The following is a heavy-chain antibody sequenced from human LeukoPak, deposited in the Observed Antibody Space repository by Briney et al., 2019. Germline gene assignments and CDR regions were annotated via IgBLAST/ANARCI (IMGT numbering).Heavy chain of an antibody. D-gene: IGHD2-8*01. CDR1: GFTFSSYA. J-gene: IGHJ4*02. CDR3: AKGRGCTNGVCYMDY. CDR2: ISGSGGST. Sequence: PGGSLRLSCAASGFTFSSYAMSWVRQAPGKGLERVSAISGSGGSTYYADSVKGRFTISRDNSKNTLYLQMNSLRAEDTAVYYCAKGRGCTNGVCYMDYWGQGTLVTVSS. V-gene: IGHV3-23*01.